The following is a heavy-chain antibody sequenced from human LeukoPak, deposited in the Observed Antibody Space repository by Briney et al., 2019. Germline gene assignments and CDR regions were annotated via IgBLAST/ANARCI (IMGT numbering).Heavy chain of an antibody. J-gene: IGHJ4*02. CDR3: ARDFIDYYGSGSYVY. D-gene: IGHD3-10*01. V-gene: IGHV4-39*07. CDR2: IYYSGST. Sequence: SETLSLTCTVSGGSISSSSYYWGWIRQPPGKGLEWIGSIYYSGSTYYNPSLKSRVTISVDTSKNQFSLKLSSVTAADTAVYYCARDFIDYYGSGSYVYWGQGTLVTVSS. CDR1: GGSISSSSYY.